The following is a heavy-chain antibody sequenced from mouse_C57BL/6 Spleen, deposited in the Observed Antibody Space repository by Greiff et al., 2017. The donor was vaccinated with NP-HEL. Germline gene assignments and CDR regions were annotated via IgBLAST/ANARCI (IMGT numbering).Heavy chain of an antibody. D-gene: IGHD2-2*01. CDR3: ARWMVTSYAMDY. CDR2: IDPSDSYT. J-gene: IGHJ4*01. CDR1: GYTFTSYW. Sequence: QVHVKQPGAELVMPGASVKLSCKASGYTFTSYWMHWVKQRPGQGLEWIGEIDPSDSYTNYNQKFKGKSTLTVDKSSSTAYMQLSSLTSEDSAVYYCARWMVTSYAMDYWGQGTSVTVSS. V-gene: IGHV1-69*01.